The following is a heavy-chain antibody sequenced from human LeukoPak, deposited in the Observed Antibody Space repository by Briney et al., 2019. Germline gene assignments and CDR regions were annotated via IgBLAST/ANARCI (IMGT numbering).Heavy chain of an antibody. Sequence: GGSLRLSCAASGSTFSSYSIHWFRQAPGKGLERVTVISYDGRNEYYADSVRGRYTISRDNSKNTLFLQMNSLRAEDTAVYYCAVTTSTTGYYYGLDVWGQGTAVTVSS. CDR2: ISYDGRNE. CDR1: GSTFSSYS. D-gene: IGHD4-17*01. J-gene: IGHJ6*02. V-gene: IGHV3-30*03. CDR3: AVTTSTTGYYYGLDV.